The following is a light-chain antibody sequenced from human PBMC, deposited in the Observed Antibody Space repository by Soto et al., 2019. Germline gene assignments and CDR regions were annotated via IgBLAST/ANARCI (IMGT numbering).Light chain of an antibody. CDR3: QQYGSALQT. J-gene: IGKJ1*01. Sequence: EIVLTQSPGTLSLSPGERVTLSCSASQSVRSNFLAWYQQRPGQAPRLLIYGASSRATGIPDRFSGSGSGTDFTLIISRLEPEDCAVYYCQQYGSALQTFGQGTKVEIK. CDR2: GAS. CDR1: QSVRSNF. V-gene: IGKV3-20*01.